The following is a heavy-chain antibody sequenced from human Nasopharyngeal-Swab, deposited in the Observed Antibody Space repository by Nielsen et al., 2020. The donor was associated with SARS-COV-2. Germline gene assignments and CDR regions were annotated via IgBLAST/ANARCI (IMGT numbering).Heavy chain of an antibody. V-gene: IGHV4-34*01. CDR2: INHRGST. D-gene: IGHD2-2*01. CDR3: GRLYCSSTSCPDY. Sequence: SETLSLTCAVYGGSFSGYYWSWIRQPPGKGLEWIGEINHRGSTNYNPSLKSRVTISLDTSKNQFSLKLSSVTAADTAVYYCGRLYCSSTSCPDYWGQGTLVTVSS. J-gene: IGHJ4*02. CDR1: GGSFSGYY.